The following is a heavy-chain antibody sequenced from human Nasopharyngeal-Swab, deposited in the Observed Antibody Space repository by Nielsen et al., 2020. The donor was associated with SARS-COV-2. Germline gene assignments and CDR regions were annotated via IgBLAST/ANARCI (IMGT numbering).Heavy chain of an antibody. D-gene: IGHD6-19*01. Sequence: WIRQPPGKGLEWVATIKEDGDEIYYVGSVKGRFTISRDNAKNSLDLQMNSLRADDTAVYYCARDSPYSSGWNYYYYYYDMDVWGKGTTVTVSS. V-gene: IGHV3-7*03. J-gene: IGHJ6*03. CDR3: ARDSPYSSGWNYYYYYYDMDV. CDR2: IKEDGDEI.